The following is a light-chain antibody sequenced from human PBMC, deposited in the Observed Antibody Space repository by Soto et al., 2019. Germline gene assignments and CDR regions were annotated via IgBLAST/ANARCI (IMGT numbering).Light chain of an antibody. J-gene: IGLJ2*01. V-gene: IGLV2-14*01. Sequence: QAVVTQPASVSGSPGQSITISCTGTSSDVGGFNYVSWYQVHPGTAPKLMIYEVSHRPSAVSNRFSGSKSGNTASLTISGLQAEDEADYYCSSYTDRTTPVLFGGGTKVTVL. CDR2: EVS. CDR1: SSDVGGFNY. CDR3: SSYTDRTTPVL.